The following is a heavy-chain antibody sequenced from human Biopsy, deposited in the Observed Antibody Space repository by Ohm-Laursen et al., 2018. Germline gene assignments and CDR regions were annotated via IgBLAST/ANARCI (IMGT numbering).Heavy chain of an antibody. CDR2: INGSGGST. J-gene: IGHJ4*02. D-gene: IGHD2-2*01. CDR3: ARTRLSIVIKPAAVVFDN. V-gene: IGHV3-23*01. CDR1: GFTFSSHA. Sequence: SLRLSCAASGFTFSSHAMSWVRQAPGKGLECVSVINGSGGSTYYADPVKGRFTISRDNAKNSLHLQMNSLRPEDTAVYYCARTRLSIVIKPAAVVFDNWGQGTLVTVSS.